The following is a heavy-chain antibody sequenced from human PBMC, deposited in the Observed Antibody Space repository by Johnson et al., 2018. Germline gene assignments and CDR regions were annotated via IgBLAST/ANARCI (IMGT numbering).Heavy chain of an antibody. Sequence: EVQLVEGGGGLIEPGGSMGLSCVASGFTVSSNYMSWVRQAPGKGLEWVSVIYSVGSTYYADSVKGRFTISRDNSKNTLYLQMNSLRAEDTAGYYGARDAPLAAFDIWGQGTMVTVSS. V-gene: IGHV3-53*01. CDR1: GFTVSSNY. D-gene: IGHD3-3*02. J-gene: IGHJ3*02. CDR2: IYSVGST. CDR3: ARDAPLAAFDI.